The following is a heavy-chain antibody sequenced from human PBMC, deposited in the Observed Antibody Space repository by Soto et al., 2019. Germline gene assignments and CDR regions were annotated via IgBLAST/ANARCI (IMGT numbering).Heavy chain of an antibody. CDR1: VNGIRNTHY. CDR3: TGDRYNYYWFYS. D-gene: IGHD3-16*02. Sequence: PSETLVLRCAVCVNGIRNTHYRGGSRQTPGEGMEWIGTDFDSGNTYYNPSLKSRVTISVDPSKKQFSLRLSSVTAEDTAVYYRTGDRYNYYWFYSWGQGTLVTVSS. V-gene: IGHV4-38-2*01. J-gene: IGHJ5*01. CDR2: DFDSGNT.